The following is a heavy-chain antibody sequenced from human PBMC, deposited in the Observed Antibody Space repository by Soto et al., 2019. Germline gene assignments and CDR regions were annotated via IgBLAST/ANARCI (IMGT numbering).Heavy chain of an antibody. J-gene: IGHJ6*02. Sequence: EVQLVESGGGLVKPGGSLRLSCAASGFTFKDAWMSWVRQAPGKGLEWVGHIKSTDTGGTTDYAAPVRGRFSISKDDSEDTLYLQMNSLKTEDTAMYFCTRHLDIWGQGTSVIVSS. CDR1: GFTFKDAW. CDR3: TRHLDI. V-gene: IGHV3-15*01. CDR2: IKSTDTGGTT.